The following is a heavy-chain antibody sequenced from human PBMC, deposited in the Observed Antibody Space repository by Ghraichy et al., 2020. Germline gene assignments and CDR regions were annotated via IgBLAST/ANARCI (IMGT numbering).Heavy chain of an antibody. CDR2: MNPNSGNT. D-gene: IGHD6-19*01. CDR1: GYTFTSYD. Sequence: ASVKVSCKASGYTFTSYDINWVRQATGQGLEWMGWMNPNSGNTGYAQKFQGRVTMTRNTSISTAYMELSSLRSEDTAVYYCARGEFSGWIYYYYYYYMDVWGKGTTVTVSS. J-gene: IGHJ6*03. CDR3: ARGEFSGWIYYYYYYYMDV. V-gene: IGHV1-8*01.